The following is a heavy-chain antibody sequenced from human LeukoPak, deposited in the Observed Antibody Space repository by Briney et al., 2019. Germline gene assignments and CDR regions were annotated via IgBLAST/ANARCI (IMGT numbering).Heavy chain of an antibody. CDR3: ARDHFPYYDSSGYYPPGLEY. V-gene: IGHV3-13*01. Sequence: GGSLRLSCAASGFTVSSYAMHWVRQPIGKGLEWVSALGIAGDTFYPGSVKGRFTVSRENAKNSLYLQMNSLRAEDTAMYYCARDHFPYYDSSGYYPPGLEYWGQGTLVTVSS. CDR1: GFTVSSYA. CDR2: LGIAGDT. D-gene: IGHD3-22*01. J-gene: IGHJ4*02.